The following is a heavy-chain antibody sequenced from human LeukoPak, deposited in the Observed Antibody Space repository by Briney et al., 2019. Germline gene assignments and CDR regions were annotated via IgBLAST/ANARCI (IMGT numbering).Heavy chain of an antibody. Sequence: GPVKVSFKASGYTFTSYDINWVRQATGQGLEWMGWMNPNSGNTGYAQKFQGRVTMTRNTSISTAYMELSSLRSEDTAVYYCARGFNCSSTSCDRSPPDYYYGMDVWGQGTTVTVSS. CDR3: ARGFNCSSTSCDRSPPDYYYGMDV. V-gene: IGHV1-8*01. J-gene: IGHJ6*02. CDR1: GYTFTSYD. D-gene: IGHD2-2*01. CDR2: MNPNSGNT.